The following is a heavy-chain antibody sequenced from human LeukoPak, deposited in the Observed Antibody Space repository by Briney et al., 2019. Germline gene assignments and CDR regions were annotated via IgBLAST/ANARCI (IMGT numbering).Heavy chain of an antibody. CDR1: GFTFSRYW. CDR3: ARAPSEVGGYYPEYFRH. CDR2: IKSDGKT. V-gene: IGHV3-74*01. D-gene: IGHD3-22*01. Sequence: PGGSLRLSCAASGFTFSRYWMHWVRQAPGKGLVWASRIKSDGKTNYADSVKGRFTISRDNAKNTVSLQMDSLRAEDTGVYYCARAPSEVGGYYPEYFRHWGQGTLVTVSS. J-gene: IGHJ1*01.